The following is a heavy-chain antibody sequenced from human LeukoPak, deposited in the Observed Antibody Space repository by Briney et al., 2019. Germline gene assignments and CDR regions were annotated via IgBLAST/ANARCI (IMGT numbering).Heavy chain of an antibody. D-gene: IGHD3-10*01. V-gene: IGHV1-2*04. CDR1: GYTFTGYY. J-gene: IGHJ6*02. Sequence: ASVKVSCKASGYTFTGYYMHWVRQAPGQGLEWMGWINPNSGGTNYAQKFQGWVTMTRDTSISTAYMELSRLRSDDTAVYYCARDTLPLLWFGEITYGMDVWGQGTTVTVSS. CDR3: ARDTLPLLWFGEITYGMDV. CDR2: INPNSGGT.